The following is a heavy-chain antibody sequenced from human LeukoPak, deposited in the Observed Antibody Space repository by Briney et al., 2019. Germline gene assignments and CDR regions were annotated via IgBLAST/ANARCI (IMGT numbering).Heavy chain of an antibody. CDR1: GFTFSSYA. J-gene: IGHJ4*02. CDR3: ARAGFTFSDYFGSFFDY. Sequence: PGGSLRLSCAASGFTFSSYAMSWVRQAPGKGLEWVSAISGSGGSTYYADSVKGRFTISRDNPKNTLYLQMNSLRAEDTAVYYCARAGFTFSDYFGSFFDYWGQGTLVTVSS. CDR2: ISGSGGST. D-gene: IGHD3-10*01. V-gene: IGHV3-23*01.